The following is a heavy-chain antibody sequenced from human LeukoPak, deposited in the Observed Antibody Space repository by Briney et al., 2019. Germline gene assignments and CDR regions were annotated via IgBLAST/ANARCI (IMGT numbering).Heavy chain of an antibody. CDR2: IHPNSGDT. CDR3: ARDSCGGGGCHYWYFDL. Sequence: ASVKVSCKASGYTFSDYGISWVRQAPGQGLEWMGWIHPNSGDTKFAQKFQGRVTMTRDTSINTASMELSSLKPDDTAVYYCARDSCGGGGCHYWYFDLWGRGTLVTVSS. D-gene: IGHD6-19*01. CDR1: GYTFSDYG. V-gene: IGHV1-2*02. J-gene: IGHJ2*01.